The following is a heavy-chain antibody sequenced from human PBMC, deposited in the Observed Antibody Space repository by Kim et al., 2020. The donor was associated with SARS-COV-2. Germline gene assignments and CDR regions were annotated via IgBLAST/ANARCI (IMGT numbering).Heavy chain of an antibody. V-gene: IGHV4-34*01. J-gene: IGHJ4*02. CDR3: ARGLHCSGWFDY. Sequence: YNPSLKSRVTMSVDTSKYHFSLKLSSVTAADTAVYYCARGLHCSGWFDYWGQGSLVPVSS. D-gene: IGHD6-19*01.